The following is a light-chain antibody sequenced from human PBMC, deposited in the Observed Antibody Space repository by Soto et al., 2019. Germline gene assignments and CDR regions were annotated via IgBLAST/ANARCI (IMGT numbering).Light chain of an antibody. CDR2: TAS. CDR3: QQSYNTPLT. J-gene: IGKJ4*01. CDR1: QNIATY. V-gene: IGKV1-39*01. Sequence: DIQMTQSPSSLSASVGDRVTITCRASQNIATYLNWYQQTPGKAPKLLIYTASTLQSGVPSRFSGSGFGTDFTLTISSLQPEDFATFYWQQSYNTPLTFGGGTKVEI.